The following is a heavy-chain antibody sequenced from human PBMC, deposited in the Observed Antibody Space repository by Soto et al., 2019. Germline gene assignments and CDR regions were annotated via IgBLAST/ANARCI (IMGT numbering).Heavy chain of an antibody. CDR1: GGSFSGYY. D-gene: IGHD6-19*01. J-gene: IGHJ5*02. CDR3: ARGIAVAAVDWFDP. Sequence: SETLSLTCAVYGGSFSGYYWSWIRQPPGKGLEWIGEINHSGSTNYNPSLKSRVTISVDTSKNQFSLKLSSVTAADTAVYYCARGIAVAAVDWFDPWGQGTLVTVSS. V-gene: IGHV4-34*01. CDR2: INHSGST.